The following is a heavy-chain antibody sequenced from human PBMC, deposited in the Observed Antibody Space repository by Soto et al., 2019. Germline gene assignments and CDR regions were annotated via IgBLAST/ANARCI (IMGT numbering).Heavy chain of an antibody. D-gene: IGHD5-18*01. CDR3: ARNSYLQRWYYYYGMDV. V-gene: IGHV3-30-3*01. Sequence: QVQLVESGGGVVQPGRSLRLSCAASGFTFSSYAMHWVRQAPGKGLEWVAVISYDGSNKYYADSVKGRFTISRDNSKNTLYLQMNSLRAEDTAVYYCARNSYLQRWYYYYGMDVWGQGTTVTVSS. CDR2: ISYDGSNK. J-gene: IGHJ6*02. CDR1: GFTFSSYA.